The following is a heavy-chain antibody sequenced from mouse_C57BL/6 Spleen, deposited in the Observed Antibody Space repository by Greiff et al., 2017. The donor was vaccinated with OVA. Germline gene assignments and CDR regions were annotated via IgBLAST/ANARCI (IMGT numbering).Heavy chain of an antibody. D-gene: IGHD1-1*01. CDR2: INPSNGGT. Sequence: QVQLQQPGTELVKPGASVKLSCKASGYTFTSYWMHWVKQRPGQGLEWIGNINPSNGGTNYNEKFKSKATLTVDKSSSTAYMQLSSLTSEDSAVYYCARGGFDYYGSTALDYWGQGTTLTVSS. CDR1: GYTFTSYW. CDR3: ARGGFDYYGSTALDY. J-gene: IGHJ2*01. V-gene: IGHV1-53*01.